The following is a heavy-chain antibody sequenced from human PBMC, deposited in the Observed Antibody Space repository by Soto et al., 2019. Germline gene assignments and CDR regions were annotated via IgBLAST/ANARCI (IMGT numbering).Heavy chain of an antibody. CDR2: TNPSGGST. J-gene: IGHJ4*02. D-gene: IGHD3-22*01. V-gene: IGHV1-46*01. Sequence: ASVKVSCKASGYTFTSYYMHWVRQAPGQGLEWMGITNPSGGSTSYAQKFQGRVTMTRDTSTSTVYMELSSLRSEDTAVYYCARDPNYYDSSGYQGYFDYWGQGTLVTVSS. CDR1: GYTFTSYY. CDR3: ARDPNYYDSSGYQGYFDY.